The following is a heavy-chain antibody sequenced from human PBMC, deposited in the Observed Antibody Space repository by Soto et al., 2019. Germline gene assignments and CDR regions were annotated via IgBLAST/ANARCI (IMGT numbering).Heavy chain of an antibody. Sequence: ASVKVSCKASGDTLTVYYIHWVLQAPGQGLEWMGWINPNSGATNYAQKFQGRVTMTRDTSISTAYMDLSRLRSDDTAVYYCAGGVLSGTYYNWFDPWGQGTLVTVSS. CDR1: GDTLTVYY. D-gene: IGHD1-26*01. CDR3: AGGVLSGTYYNWFDP. J-gene: IGHJ5*02. CDR2: INPNSGAT. V-gene: IGHV1-2*02.